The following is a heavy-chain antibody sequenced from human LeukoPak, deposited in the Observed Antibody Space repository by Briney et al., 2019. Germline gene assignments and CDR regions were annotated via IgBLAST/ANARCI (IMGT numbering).Heavy chain of an antibody. J-gene: IGHJ4*02. CDR1: GFTFSSYA. CDR2: ISGSGGST. CDR3: AKQGTRWNTLGYFDY. Sequence: GGSLILSYAASGFTFSSYAMSWVRQAPGKGLEWVSAISGSGGSTYYADSVKGRFTISRDNSKNTLYLQMNSLRAEDTAVYYCAKQGTRWNTLGYFDYWGQGTLVTVSS. D-gene: IGHD1/OR15-1a*01. V-gene: IGHV3-23*01.